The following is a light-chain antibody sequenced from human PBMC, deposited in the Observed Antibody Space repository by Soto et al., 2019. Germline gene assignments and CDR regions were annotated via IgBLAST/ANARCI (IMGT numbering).Light chain of an antibody. CDR1: IHYDF. CDR2: EVS. Sequence: QSALTQPASVSGSPGQSITISCTGYIHYDFVSWYQQHPGTAPKLVIYEVSNRPSGTSDRFSGSKSGHTASLTISGLQTEDGAVYYCGSYTSSSNYVFGTGTKVTVL. J-gene: IGLJ1*01. V-gene: IGLV2-14*01. CDR3: GSYTSSSNYV.